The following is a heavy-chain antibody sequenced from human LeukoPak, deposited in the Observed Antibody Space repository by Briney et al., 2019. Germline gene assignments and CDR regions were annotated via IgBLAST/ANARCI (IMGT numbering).Heavy chain of an antibody. CDR2: IYYSGST. Sequence: SQTLSLTCTVSGGSISSGDYYWSWIRQPPGKGPEWIGYIYYSGSTYYNPSLKSRVTISVDTSKNQFSLKLSSVTAADTAVYYCARVSYDYVWGSYRYWFDPWGQGTLVTVSS. D-gene: IGHD3-16*02. CDR1: GGSISSGDYY. J-gene: IGHJ5*02. V-gene: IGHV4-30-4*08. CDR3: ARVSYDYVWGSYRYWFDP.